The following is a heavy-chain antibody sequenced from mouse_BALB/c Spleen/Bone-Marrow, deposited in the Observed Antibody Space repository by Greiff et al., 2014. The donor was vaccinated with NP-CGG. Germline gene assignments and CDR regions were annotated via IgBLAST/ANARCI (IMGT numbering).Heavy chain of an antibody. J-gene: IGHJ4*01. CDR3: ARTTPYAMDY. D-gene: IGHD5-5*01. CDR1: GFAFSSYD. CDR2: ISGGGGST. Sequence: EVQLVESGGGLVKPGGSLKLSCAASGFAFSSYDMSWVRQTPEKRLEWVAYISGGGGSTYYPDTVKGRFTISRDNAKNTLYLQMSSLKSGDTAMYYCARTTPYAMDYWGQGTSVTVSS. V-gene: IGHV5-12-1*01.